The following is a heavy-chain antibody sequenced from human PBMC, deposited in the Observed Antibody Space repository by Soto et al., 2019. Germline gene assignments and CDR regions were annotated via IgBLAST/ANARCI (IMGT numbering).Heavy chain of an antibody. CDR2: IYPGDSDT. J-gene: IGHJ6*02. Sequence: GESLKISCKGSGYTFTNYWIGWVRQMPGKGLEWMGIIYPGDSDTKYNPSFQGQVTISADKSITTTYLRWTSLEASDTAIYYCAASIFYYGMDVWGQGTTVTVSS. CDR1: GYTFTNYW. V-gene: IGHV5-51*01. CDR3: AASIFYYGMDV.